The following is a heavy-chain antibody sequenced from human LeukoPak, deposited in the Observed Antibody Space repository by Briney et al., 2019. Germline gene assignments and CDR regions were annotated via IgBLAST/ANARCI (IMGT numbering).Heavy chain of an antibody. CDR1: GFTFSSYG. D-gene: IGHD2-21*02. J-gene: IGHJ4*02. CDR2: ISYDGSNK. Sequence: GGSLRLSCAASGFTFSSYGMHWVRQAPGKGLEGVAVISYDGSNKYYADSVKGRFTISRDNSKNTLFLQMNSLRAEDTAVYYCARDGEGYCGGDCSGYWGQGTLVTVSS. V-gene: IGHV3-30*03. CDR3: ARDGEGYCGGDCSGY.